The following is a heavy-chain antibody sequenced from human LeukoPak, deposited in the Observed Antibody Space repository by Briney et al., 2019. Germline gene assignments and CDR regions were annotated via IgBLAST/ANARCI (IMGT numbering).Heavy chain of an antibody. CDR2: INHSGST. D-gene: IGHD3-10*01. J-gene: IGHJ6*02. CDR3: ARGKPGGSGSYWNYYYYGMDV. V-gene: IGHV4-34*01. Sequence: DPSETLSLTCAVYGGSFSGYYWSWIRQPPGKGLEWIGEINHSGSTNYNPSLKSRVTISVDTSKNQFSLKLSSVTAADTAVYYCARGKPGGSGSYWNYYYYGMDVWGQGTTVTVSS. CDR1: GGSFSGYY.